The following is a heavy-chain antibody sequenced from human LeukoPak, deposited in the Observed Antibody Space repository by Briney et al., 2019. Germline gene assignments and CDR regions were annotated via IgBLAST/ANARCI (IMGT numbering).Heavy chain of an antibody. CDR3: SRGSHTDLSFFDS. J-gene: IGHJ4*02. CDR1: GYTFSDYY. D-gene: IGHD2-15*01. V-gene: IGHV1-46*01. CDR2: INPNGGST. Sequence: ASVKVSCKASGYTFSDYYMHWVRQAPGQRLEWMGIINPNGGSTTYAQKFQGRVTMTRDTSTRTLYMELSSLRSEDTAVYYCSRGSHTDLSFFDSWGQGTLVTVSS.